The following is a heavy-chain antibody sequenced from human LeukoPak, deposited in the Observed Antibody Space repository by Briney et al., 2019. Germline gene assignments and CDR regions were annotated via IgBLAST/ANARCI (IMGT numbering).Heavy chain of an antibody. Sequence: SETLSLTCTVSGGSISSYYWSWIRQPPGKGLEWIGYIYYSGSTNYNPSLRSRVTISVDTSKNQFSLKLSSVTAADTAVYYCARGNYYDSSTYYRAFDIWGQGTMVTVSS. CDR2: IYYSGST. CDR1: GGSISSYY. CDR3: ARGNYYDSSTYYRAFDI. V-gene: IGHV4-59*01. D-gene: IGHD3-22*01. J-gene: IGHJ3*02.